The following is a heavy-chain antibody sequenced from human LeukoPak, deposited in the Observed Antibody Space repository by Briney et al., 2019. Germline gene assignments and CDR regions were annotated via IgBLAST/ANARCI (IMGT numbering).Heavy chain of an antibody. V-gene: IGHV3-21*01. J-gene: IGHJ4*02. CDR1: GFTFSSYS. Sequence: PGGSLRLSCAASGFTFSSYSMNWVRQAPGKGLEWVSSISSSSSYIYYADSVKGRFTISRDNAKNSLYLQMNSLRAEDTAVYYCARDSEYYYDSSGYSYWGQGTLVTVSS. CDR3: ARDSEYYYDSSGYSY. D-gene: IGHD3-22*01. CDR2: ISSSSSYI.